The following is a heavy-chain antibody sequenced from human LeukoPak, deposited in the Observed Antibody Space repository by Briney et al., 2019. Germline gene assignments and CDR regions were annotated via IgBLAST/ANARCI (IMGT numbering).Heavy chain of an antibody. CDR2: ISGSGGST. Sequence: GGPLRLSCAASGFTFSSYAMSWVRQAPGKGLEWDSAISGSGGSTYYADSVKGRFTISRDNSKNTLYLQMNSLRADDTAVYYCAKKYCGGDCYSGYYYGMDVWGQGTTVTVSS. D-gene: IGHD2-21*02. CDR1: GFTFSSYA. J-gene: IGHJ6*02. CDR3: AKKYCGGDCYSGYYYGMDV. V-gene: IGHV3-23*01.